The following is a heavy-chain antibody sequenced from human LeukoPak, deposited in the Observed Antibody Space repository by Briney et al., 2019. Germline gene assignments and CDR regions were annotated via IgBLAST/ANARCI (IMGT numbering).Heavy chain of an antibody. J-gene: IGHJ5*02. D-gene: IGHD6-13*01. CDR2: ISGSGGST. CDR3: AKSGYSSSWSNAAVYNWFDP. Sequence: GGSLRLSCAASGFTFSSYGLNWVRQAPGKGLEWVSVISGSGGSTYYADSVKGRFTISRDNSKDTLYLQMNSLRAEDTAVYYCAKSGYSSSWSNAAVYNWFDPWGQGTLVTVSS. CDR1: GFTFSSYG. V-gene: IGHV3-23*01.